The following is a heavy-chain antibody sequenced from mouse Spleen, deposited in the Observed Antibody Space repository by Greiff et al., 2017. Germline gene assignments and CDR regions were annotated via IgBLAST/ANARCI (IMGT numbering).Heavy chain of an antibody. V-gene: IGHV1-15*01. J-gene: IGHJ3*01. CDR1: GYTFTDYE. CDR3: TRLEGTWFAY. CDR2: IDPETGGT. Sequence: QVQLQQSGAELVRPGASVTLSCKASGYTFTDYEMHWVKQTPVHGLEWIGAIDPETGGTAYNQKFKGKATLTADKSSSTAYMELRSLTSEDSAVYYCTRLEGTWFAYWGQGTLVTVSA.